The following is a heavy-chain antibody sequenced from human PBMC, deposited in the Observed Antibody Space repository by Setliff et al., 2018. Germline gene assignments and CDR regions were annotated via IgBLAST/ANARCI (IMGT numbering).Heavy chain of an antibody. CDR3: ARDYYDSRGSYAFDI. D-gene: IGHD3-22*01. J-gene: IGHJ3*02. CDR1: GGSFSGNY. V-gene: IGHV4-34*01. CDR2: INHSGST. Sequence: PSETLSLTCAVYGGSFSGNYWSWIRQPPGKGLEWIGEINHSGSTNHNPSLKGRVTISVDTSKNQFSLNLSSVTAADTAMYYCARDYYDSRGSYAFDIWGQGTVVTVSS.